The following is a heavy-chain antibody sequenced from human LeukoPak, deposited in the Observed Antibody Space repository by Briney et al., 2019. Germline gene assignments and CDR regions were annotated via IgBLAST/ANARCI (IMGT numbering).Heavy chain of an antibody. CDR2: IYQSGST. CDR1: GYSISTGRY. Sequence: PSETLSLTCAVSGYSISTGRYWGWIRQPPGKGLEWIGSIYQSGSTYYNPSLKSRVTISVDKSKNQFSLNLRSVTAPDTAVYCCARSLSTAGIDYWGQGTLVTVSS. D-gene: IGHD2-2*01. CDR3: ARSLSTAGIDY. J-gene: IGHJ4*02. V-gene: IGHV4-38-2*01.